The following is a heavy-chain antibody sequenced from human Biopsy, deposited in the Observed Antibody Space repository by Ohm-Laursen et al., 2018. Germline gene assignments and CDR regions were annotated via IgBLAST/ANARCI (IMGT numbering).Heavy chain of an antibody. CDR3: TTYQY. J-gene: IGHJ4*02. D-gene: IGHD3-16*02. CDR1: GLTSTTAL. CDR2: IKSKTDGGTI. V-gene: IGHV3-15*01. Sequence: LRLSCAASGLTSTTALMSWVRQAPGKGLEWVGRIKSKTDGGTIDYAASVKGRIIISRDDSKKTVYLQMNNLKTEDTGVYYCTTYQYWGQGTLVTVSS.